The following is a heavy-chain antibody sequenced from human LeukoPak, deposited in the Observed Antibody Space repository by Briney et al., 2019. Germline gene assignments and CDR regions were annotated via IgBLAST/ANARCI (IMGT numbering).Heavy chain of an antibody. CDR3: ATFVTYYYDSSGYYPYDY. D-gene: IGHD3-22*01. J-gene: IGHJ4*02. V-gene: IGHV4-39*01. Sequence: SETLSLTCTVSGGSISSSSYYWGWIRQPPGKGLEWIGSIYYSGSTYYNPSLKSRVTISVDTSKNQFSLKLSSVTAADTAVYYCATFVTYYYDSSGYYPYDYWGQGTLVTASS. CDR1: GGSISSSSYY. CDR2: IYYSGST.